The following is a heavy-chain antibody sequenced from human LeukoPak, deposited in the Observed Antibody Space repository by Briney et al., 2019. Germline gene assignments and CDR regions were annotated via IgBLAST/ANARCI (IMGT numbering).Heavy chain of an antibody. D-gene: IGHD3-10*01. CDR1: GFTFSSYW. V-gene: IGHV3-7*01. CDR2: IKQDGSEK. J-gene: IGHJ4*02. CDR3: ARDITDGSGSYYRSTPFDY. Sequence: GGSLRLSCAASGFTFSSYWMSWVRQAPGKGLDWVANIKQDGSEKYYVDSVKGRFTISRDNAKNSLYLQMNSLRAEDTAVYYCARDITDGSGSYYRSTPFDYWGQGTLVTVSS.